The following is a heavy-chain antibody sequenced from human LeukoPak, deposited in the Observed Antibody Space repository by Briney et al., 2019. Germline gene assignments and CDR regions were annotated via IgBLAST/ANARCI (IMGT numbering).Heavy chain of an antibody. CDR1: KFTFSNYG. V-gene: IGHV3-33*08. CDR2: IWYDGSDK. D-gene: IGHD3-16*01. J-gene: IGHJ4*02. Sequence: QPGGSLRLSCAASKFTFSNYGMHWVRQAPGKGLEWVAIIWYDGSDKYYADSVKGRFTISRDNSKNTLYLQMNSLRVEDTAVYYCARGGLTTDYWGQGTLVTVSS. CDR3: ARGGLTTDY.